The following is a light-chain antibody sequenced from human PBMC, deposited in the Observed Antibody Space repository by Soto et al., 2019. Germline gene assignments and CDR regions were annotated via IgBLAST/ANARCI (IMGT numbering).Light chain of an antibody. CDR2: GAS. Sequence: IVMRQSPATLSVSTGERATLSCRASQSVSNNLAWYQQKPGQTPRLLISGASTRATGIPARFSGSGSGTEFTLTISSLQSEDFAVYYCQQYNNWWTFGQGTKVDIK. V-gene: IGKV3-15*01. CDR1: QSVSNN. CDR3: QQYNNWWT. J-gene: IGKJ1*01.